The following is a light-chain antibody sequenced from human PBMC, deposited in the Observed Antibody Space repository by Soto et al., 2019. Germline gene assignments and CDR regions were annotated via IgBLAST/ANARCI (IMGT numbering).Light chain of an antibody. CDR1: QTINDW. Sequence: DIQMTQSPSTLSASVGDRVPITCRASQTINDWLAWYQQKPGKAPKLLIYKTSSLESGVPSRFSGSGSGTEFTLTISGLQPEDFATYHCQHWNNYLWTFGQGTKVEIK. J-gene: IGKJ1*01. CDR3: QHWNNYLWT. V-gene: IGKV1-5*03. CDR2: KTS.